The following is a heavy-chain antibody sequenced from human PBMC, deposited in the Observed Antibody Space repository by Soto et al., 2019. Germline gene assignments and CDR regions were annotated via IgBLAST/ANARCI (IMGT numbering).Heavy chain of an antibody. J-gene: IGHJ4*02. D-gene: IGHD1-1*01. V-gene: IGHV4-30-4*08. Sequence: PSETLSLTCTVSGHSDTTKDFFCSWLRQAPGRGLEWIAYIYHGGTTHYNPAFRSRVTMSVDTAKTQFSLNLASVTAADTAVYYRARGRTTFFGAGSALDYWGQGNPVTVSS. CDR1: GHSDTTKDFF. CDR2: IYHGGTT. CDR3: ARGRTTFFGAGSALDY.